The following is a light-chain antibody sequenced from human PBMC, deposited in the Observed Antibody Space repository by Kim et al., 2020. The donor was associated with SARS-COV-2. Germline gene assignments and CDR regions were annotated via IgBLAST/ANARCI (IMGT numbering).Light chain of an antibody. V-gene: IGKV1-5*01. Sequence: SGCGGDRVNITCRASESISSRLAWYEQKPEKAPKRLIYDASSVESGVTSRFSGSGSGTDFTLTITSLQPGDFATYYCQQYNTYPFTCGQGTKLEI. J-gene: IGKJ2*01. CDR1: ESISSR. CDR2: DAS. CDR3: QQYNTYPFT.